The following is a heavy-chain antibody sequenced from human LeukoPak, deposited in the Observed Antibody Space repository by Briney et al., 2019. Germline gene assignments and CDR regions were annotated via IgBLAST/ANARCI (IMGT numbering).Heavy chain of an antibody. V-gene: IGHV3-53*01. CDR2: IYSDGRT. J-gene: IGHJ4*02. CDR1: GFTVSNKY. CDR3: ARVPAGVSSWSDY. D-gene: IGHD6-13*01. Sequence: GGSLRLSCAASGFTVSNKYMTWVRQAPGKGLEWVSLIYSDGRTYHADSVKGRCTISRDNSKNTLYLQMNSLRAEDTAVYYCARVPAGVSSWSDYWGQGTLVTVSS.